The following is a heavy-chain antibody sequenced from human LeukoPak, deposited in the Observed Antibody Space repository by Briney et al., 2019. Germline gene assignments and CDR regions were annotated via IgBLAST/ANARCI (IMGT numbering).Heavy chain of an antibody. Sequence: PSETLSLTCTVSAGSISSYYWSWIRQPPGKGLEWIGYIYHSRSTNHNPSLKSRVTISVDASKNQFSVRLRSVTAADTAVYYCARTYGPIDYWGQGALVTVSS. CDR2: IYHSRST. V-gene: IGHV4-59*01. J-gene: IGHJ4*02. D-gene: IGHD4-17*01. CDR1: AGSISSYY. CDR3: ARTYGPIDY.